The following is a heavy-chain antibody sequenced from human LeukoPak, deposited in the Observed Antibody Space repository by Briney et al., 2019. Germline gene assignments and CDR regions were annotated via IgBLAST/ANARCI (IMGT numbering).Heavy chain of an antibody. Sequence: GEPLKISCKGSGYSFTSYWIGWVRQMPGKGLEWMGLIHPGDSDTRYSPSFQGQVTFSADKSISTAYLQWSSLKATDTAMYYCARHKSDTAMTYYFDYWGQGTLVTVSS. CDR2: IHPGDSDT. V-gene: IGHV5-51*01. D-gene: IGHD5-18*01. J-gene: IGHJ4*02. CDR3: ARHKSDTAMTYYFDY. CDR1: GYSFTSYW.